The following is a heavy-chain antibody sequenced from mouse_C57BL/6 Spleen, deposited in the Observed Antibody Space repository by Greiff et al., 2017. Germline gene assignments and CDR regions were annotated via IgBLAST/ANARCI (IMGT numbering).Heavy chain of an antibody. CDR2: ISFTSDNSAT. CDR1: GFTFSNYW. J-gene: IGHJ3*01. Sequence: EVQLVESGGGLVQPGGSMKLSCVASGFTFSNYWMNLVRQSPEKGLEWVAQISFTSDNSATHYAESVKGRLTKSRDDSKSSVYLQMNNLRAEDTGIYYCTGQGFAYWGQGTLVTVSA. V-gene: IGHV6-3*01. CDR3: TGQGFAY.